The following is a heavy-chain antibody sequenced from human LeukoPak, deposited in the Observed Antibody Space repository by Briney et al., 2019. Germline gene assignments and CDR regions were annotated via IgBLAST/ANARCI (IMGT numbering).Heavy chain of an antibody. D-gene: IGHD4-17*01. CDR3: AKGSPVTTTIQGYFDY. CDR1: GFTFSSHG. Sequence: GGSLRLSCAASGFTFSSHGMTWVRQAPGKGLEWVSGITIGGDTTHYADSVKGRFTISRDNSKNTLYLQMNSLRDEDTAVYYCAKGSPVTTTIQGYFDYWGQGILVTVS. J-gene: IGHJ4*02. CDR2: ITIGGDTT. V-gene: IGHV3-23*01.